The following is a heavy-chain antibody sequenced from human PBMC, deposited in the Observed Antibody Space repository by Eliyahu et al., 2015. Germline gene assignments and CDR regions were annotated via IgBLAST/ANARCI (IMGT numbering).Heavy chain of an antibody. CDR2: IYFGGGP. CDR3: VRTVPLIVVIPAASFDS. J-gene: IGHJ4*02. Sequence: QLQLQESGPGLVQPSETLSLSCTVSGGSISSXPHYWGWVRQPPGKPLEWMGSIYFGGGPYYHPSLKSRVSISVATSKNQFSLKLSSVTAADTALYYCVRTVPLIVVIPAASFDSWGQGIMVTVS. CDR1: GGSISSXPHY. D-gene: IGHD2-2*01. V-gene: IGHV4-39*01.